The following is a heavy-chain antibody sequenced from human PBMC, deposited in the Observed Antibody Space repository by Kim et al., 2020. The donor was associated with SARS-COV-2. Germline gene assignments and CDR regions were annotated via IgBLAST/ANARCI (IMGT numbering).Heavy chain of an antibody. V-gene: IGHV4-4*02. Sequence: NSNPDLKSRVTISVDKSKNQFSLKLSSVTAADTAVYYCARRTGDTAIPWWGQGTLVTVSS. CDR3: ARRTGDTAIPW. D-gene: IGHD5-18*01. J-gene: IGHJ4*02.